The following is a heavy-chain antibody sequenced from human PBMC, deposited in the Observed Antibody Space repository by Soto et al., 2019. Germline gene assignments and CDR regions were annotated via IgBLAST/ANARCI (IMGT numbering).Heavy chain of an antibody. D-gene: IGHD3-22*01. J-gene: IGHJ3*02. CDR3: ARDSSLTYYYDSSGYYQGDAFDI. CDR2: IWYDGSNK. CDR1: GFTFSSYG. Sequence: QVQLVESGGGVVQPGRSLRLSCAASGFTFSSYGMHWVRQAPGKGLEWVAVIWYDGSNKYYADSVKGRFTISRDNSKNTLYLQMNSLRAEDTAVYYCARDSSLTYYYDSSGYYQGDAFDIWGQGTMVTVSS. V-gene: IGHV3-33*01.